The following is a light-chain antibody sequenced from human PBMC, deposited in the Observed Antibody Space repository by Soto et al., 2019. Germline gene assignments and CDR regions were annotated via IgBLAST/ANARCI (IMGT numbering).Light chain of an antibody. J-gene: IGKJ1*01. CDR3: QKYNSVPWT. CDR2: VAS. Sequence: DIQMTQSPSSLSASVGDRVSITCRASQGISNYVAWYQQKPGRVPKLLIYVASTLQSGVPSRFSGSGSGTDFTLTISGLQPEDVATYYCQKYNSVPWTFGQGTKVEIK. V-gene: IGKV1-27*01. CDR1: QGISNY.